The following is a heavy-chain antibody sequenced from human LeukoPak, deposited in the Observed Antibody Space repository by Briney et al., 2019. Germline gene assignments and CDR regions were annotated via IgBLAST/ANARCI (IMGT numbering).Heavy chain of an antibody. D-gene: IGHD1-26*01. CDR1: GYTFITYG. J-gene: IGHJ4*02. V-gene: IGHV1-18*01. Sequence: ASVNVSCKASGYTFITYGITWMRQAPGQGLEWMGWITPYNGDTNYAQNLQDRVTMTTDTSTSTAYMELRSLRSDDTAVYFCARVAGVSYNYFDSWGQGTLVTVSS. CDR3: ARVAGVSYNYFDS. CDR2: ITPYNGDT.